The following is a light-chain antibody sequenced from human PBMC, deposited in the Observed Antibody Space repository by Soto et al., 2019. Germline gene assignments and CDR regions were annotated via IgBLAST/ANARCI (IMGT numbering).Light chain of an antibody. J-gene: IGKJ4*01. CDR1: QSVSRSY. CDR3: QQYGSSPG. V-gene: IGKV3-20*01. CDR2: GAS. Sequence: EILLTQSPGTLSLSPGERATLSCRASQSVSRSYLAWYQQKPGHTPSLLIYGASSRATGIPDRLDGSGSGTDFTLTISRPEPEDFAVYYCQQYGSSPGFGGGTKVDIK.